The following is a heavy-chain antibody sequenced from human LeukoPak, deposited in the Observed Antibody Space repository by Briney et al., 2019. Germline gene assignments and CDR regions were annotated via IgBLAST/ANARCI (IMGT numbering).Heavy chain of an antibody. D-gene: IGHD3-3*01. V-gene: IGHV3-74*01. CDR2: INSDGRST. Sequence: PGGSLRLSCAASGFTFSSYWMHWVRHAPGKGLGWVSRINSDGRSTSYADSVKGRFTISRDNAKNTLYLQMNSLRVEDTAVYYCARDRSQYYDFWSDYYTGNWFDPWGQGTLVTVSS. CDR3: ARDRSQYYDFWSDYYTGNWFDP. CDR1: GFTFSSYW. J-gene: IGHJ5*02.